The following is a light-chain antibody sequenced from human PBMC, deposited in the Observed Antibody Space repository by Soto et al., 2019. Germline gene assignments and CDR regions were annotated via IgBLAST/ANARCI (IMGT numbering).Light chain of an antibody. CDR1: QIVSSTC. CDR2: GAS. J-gene: IGKJ4*01. CDR3: QYDGNSPRVT. V-gene: IGKV3-20*01. Sequence: EIVLTQSPGTLSLSPGERATLSCRASQIVSSTCVTWYQQKPGQAPRHLIYGASIRATGIPDRFSGSGSGTDFTLTNSRLQPEDCDVYYCQYDGNSPRVTFGAGTQVDIE.